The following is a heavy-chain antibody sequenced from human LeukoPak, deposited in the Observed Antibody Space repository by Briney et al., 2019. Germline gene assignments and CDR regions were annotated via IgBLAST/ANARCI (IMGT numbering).Heavy chain of an antibody. Sequence: PSETLSLTCTVSGGSVSSGSYYWSWIRQPPGKGLEWIGYIYYSGSTNYNPSLKSRVTISVDTSKNQFSLKLSSVTAADTAVYYCARDRYDFWSGTDAFDIWGQGTMVTVSS. V-gene: IGHV4-61*01. CDR3: ARDRYDFWSGTDAFDI. J-gene: IGHJ3*02. CDR2: IYYSGST. CDR1: GGSVSSGSYY. D-gene: IGHD3-3*01.